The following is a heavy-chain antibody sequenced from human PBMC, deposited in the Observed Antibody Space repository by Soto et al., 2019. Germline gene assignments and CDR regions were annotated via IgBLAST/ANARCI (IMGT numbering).Heavy chain of an antibody. J-gene: IGHJ6*03. CDR1: GYTFTSYA. Sequence: ASVKVSCKASGYTFTSYAMHWVLQAPGQRLELMGWINAGNGNTKYSQKFQGRVTITRDTSASTAYMELSSLRSEDTAVYYCARGYSYGLYYYYMDVWGKGTTVTVSS. D-gene: IGHD5-18*01. CDR3: ARGYSYGLYYYYMDV. V-gene: IGHV1-3*01. CDR2: INAGNGNT.